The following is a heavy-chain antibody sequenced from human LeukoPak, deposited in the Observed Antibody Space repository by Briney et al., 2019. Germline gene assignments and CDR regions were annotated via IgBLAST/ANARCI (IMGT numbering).Heavy chain of an antibody. J-gene: IGHJ4*02. CDR3: ARDSISRDGYSYDY. D-gene: IGHD5-24*01. CDR2: IYTSGST. CDR1: GGSISSGSYY. Sequence: SETLSLTCTVSGGSISSGSYYWSWIRQPAGKGLEWIGRIYTSGSTNYNPSLKSRITISVDTSRNQFSLKLSSVTAADSAVYYCARDSISRDGYSYDYWGQGTLVTVSS. V-gene: IGHV4-61*02.